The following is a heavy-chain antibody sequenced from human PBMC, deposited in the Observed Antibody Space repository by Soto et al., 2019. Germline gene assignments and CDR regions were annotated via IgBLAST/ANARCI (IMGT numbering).Heavy chain of an antibody. J-gene: IGHJ4*02. Sequence: GGSLRLSCAASGFTFSSYDMHWVRQATGKGLEWVSAIGTAGDTYYPGSVKGRFTISRENAKNSLYLQMNSLGAGDTAVYYCARAVFYSSGWYRMDYWGQGTLVTVSS. CDR3: ARAVFYSSGWYRMDY. CDR1: GFTFSSYD. V-gene: IGHV3-13*01. D-gene: IGHD6-19*01. CDR2: IGTAGDT.